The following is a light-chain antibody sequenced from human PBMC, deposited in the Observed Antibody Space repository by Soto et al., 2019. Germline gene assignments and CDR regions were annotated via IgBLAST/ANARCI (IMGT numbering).Light chain of an antibody. CDR1: QSLLHSNGYNY. Sequence: DIVMTQSRLSLPVTPGEPASISCRSSQSLLHSNGYNYLDWYLQKPGQSPQLLIYLGSNRASGVTDRFSGSGSGTDFTLKISRVEAEAVAVYYCMQDLKTHGTFGQGTKVNI. CDR3: MQDLKTHGT. CDR2: LGS. V-gene: IGKV2-28*01. J-gene: IGKJ1*01.